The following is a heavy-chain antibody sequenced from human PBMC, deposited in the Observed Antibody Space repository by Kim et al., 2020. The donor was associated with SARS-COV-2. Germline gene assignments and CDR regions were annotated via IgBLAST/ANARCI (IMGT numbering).Heavy chain of an antibody. Sequence: SETLSLTCTVSGGSISSSSYYWGWIRQPPGKGLEWFGSIYYSGSTYYTPSLKSRVTISVDTSKNQFSLKLSSVTAADTAVYSCARGPVAVAGTLYYYYY. CDR3: ARGPVAVAGTLYYYYY. CDR2: IYYSGST. D-gene: IGHD6-19*01. V-gene: IGHV4-39*01. J-gene: IGHJ6*01. CDR1: GGSISSSSYY.